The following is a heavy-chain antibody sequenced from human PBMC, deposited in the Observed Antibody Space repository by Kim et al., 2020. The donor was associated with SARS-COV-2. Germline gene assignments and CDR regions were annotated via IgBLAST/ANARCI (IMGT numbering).Heavy chain of an antibody. CDR2: INHSGST. CDR1: GGSFSGYY. CDR3: ARGTRYKKGRGGAFDI. D-gene: IGHD1-1*01. V-gene: IGHV4-34*01. J-gene: IGHJ3*02. Sequence: SETLSLTCAVYGGSFSGYYWSWIRQPPGKGLEWIGEINHSGSTNYNPSLKSRVTISVDTSKNQFSLKLSSVTAADTAVYYCARGTRYKKGRGGAFDIWGQGTMVTVSS.